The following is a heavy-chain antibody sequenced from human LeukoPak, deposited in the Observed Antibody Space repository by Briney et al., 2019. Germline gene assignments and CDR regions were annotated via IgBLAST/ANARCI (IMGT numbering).Heavy chain of an antibody. CDR2: ISSTGSAI. CDR1: GFKFSSFS. CDR3: ASVIGSYGDFAY. J-gene: IGHJ4*02. D-gene: IGHD3-16*01. Sequence: TGGSLRLSCTASGFKFSSFSMNWARQAPGKGLEWLSYISSTGSAIYYADFVRRRFIISRDNAKNSMYRQMAGLSAEATAIYYCASVIGSYGDFAYWGQGTLVTVSS. V-gene: IGHV3-48*04.